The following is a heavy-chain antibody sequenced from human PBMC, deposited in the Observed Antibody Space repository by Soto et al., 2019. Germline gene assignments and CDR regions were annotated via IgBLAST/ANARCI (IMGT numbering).Heavy chain of an antibody. CDR1: GFTFRDNV. CDR3: AKNGLDNSPSAIDS. CDR2: ITWSGRDT. V-gene: IGHV3-23*01. D-gene: IGHD2-8*01. Sequence: PGGSLRLSCAASGFTFRDNVLSWVRQAPGKGLDWVSGITWSGRDTYYADSVKGRFTISRDNSKNMVFLQMNRLRAEDTALYYCAKNGLDNSPSAIDSWGPGTLVTAPQ. J-gene: IGHJ4*02.